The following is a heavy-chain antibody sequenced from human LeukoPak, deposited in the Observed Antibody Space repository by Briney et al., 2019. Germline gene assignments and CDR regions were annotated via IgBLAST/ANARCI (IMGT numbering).Heavy chain of an antibody. D-gene: IGHD1-26*01. CDR2: INPTGGST. CDR3: ARDNSVGDNAWWFDP. Sequence: ASVKVSCKTSGYTFSEYYLHWVRQAPGQGLEWMGLINPTGGSTGYAQKFQGRVTMTRDMSTSTDYMELSSLRSEDTAIYYCARDNSVGDNAWWFDPWGQGTLVTVSS. CDR1: GYTFSEYY. V-gene: IGHV1-46*01. J-gene: IGHJ5*02.